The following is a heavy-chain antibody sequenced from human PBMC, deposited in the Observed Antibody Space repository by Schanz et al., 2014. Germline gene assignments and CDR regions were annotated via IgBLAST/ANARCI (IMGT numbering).Heavy chain of an antibody. CDR1: GYTFTTYY. CDR3: ARDHVAATDYDIFVYCFDV. Sequence: QVHLVQSGAEVHKPGASLKISCKASGYTFTTYYMLWVRQAPGQGLEWMGIINPSGGSTRYGQKFQGRITVTTDTSTSTVYLELSMLRSDDTAVYYCARDHVAATDYDIFVYCFDVWGTGITVIVSS. V-gene: IGHV1-46*01. D-gene: IGHD6-13*01. CDR2: INPSGGST. J-gene: IGHJ6*04.